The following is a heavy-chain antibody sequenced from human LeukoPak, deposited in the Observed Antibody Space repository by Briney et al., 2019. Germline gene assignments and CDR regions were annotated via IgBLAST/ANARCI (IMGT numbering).Heavy chain of an antibody. CDR2: VKEDGSEK. V-gene: IGHV3-7*04. J-gene: IGHJ4*02. Sequence: PRGSRRLSCAASGFTFSSYWMHWVGQAPGKGLEWVASVKEDGSEKYYEDSVKGRFTISRGNAKNSLYLQMNSLRAEDTAVYYCARDHHPNYYLPDYWGQGTLVTVSS. CDR3: ARDHHPNYYLPDY. CDR1: GFTFSSYW. D-gene: IGHD1-7*01.